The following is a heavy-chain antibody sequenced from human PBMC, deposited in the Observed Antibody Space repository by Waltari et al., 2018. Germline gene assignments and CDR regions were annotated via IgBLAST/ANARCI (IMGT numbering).Heavy chain of an antibody. CDR2: IYTGGST. CDR3: AKEGGGVTFDI. Sequence: EVQLLQSGGGLVQPGGSLRLSCAGSGFTFSNYVMSWVRQAPGKGLEWVSVIYTGGSTHYADSVNGRFTVSRDNSKSTLYLQMDTLTPEDTAVYYCAKEGGGVTFDIWGQGTMVTVSS. CDR1: GFTFSNYV. D-gene: IGHD2-8*02. V-gene: IGHV3-23*03. J-gene: IGHJ3*02.